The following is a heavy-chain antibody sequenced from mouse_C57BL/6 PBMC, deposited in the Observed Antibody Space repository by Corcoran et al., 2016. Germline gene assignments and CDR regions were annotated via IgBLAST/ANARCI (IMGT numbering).Heavy chain of an antibody. J-gene: IGHJ3*01. CDR3: ARTNIKSWDIAY. Sequence: EVQLQQSGPELVKPGASVKISCKASGYTFTDYYMNWVKQSHGKSLEWIGDINPNNGGTSYNQKFKGKATLTVDKSSSTAYMELRSLTSEDSAVYYCARTNIKSWDIAYWGQGTLVTVSA. CDR1: GYTFTDYY. V-gene: IGHV1-26*01. D-gene: IGHD4-1*01. CDR2: INPNNGGT.